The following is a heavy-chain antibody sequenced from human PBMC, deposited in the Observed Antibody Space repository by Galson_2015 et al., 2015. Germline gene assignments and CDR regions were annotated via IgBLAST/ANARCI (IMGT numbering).Heavy chain of an antibody. V-gene: IGHV3-7*05. CDR1: GFTYSSYW. CDR2: IKQDGSEK. CDR3: ARALYYYGSGSSQYYFDY. Sequence: SLRLSCAASGFTYSSYWMSWVRQAPGKGLEWVANIKQDGSEKYYVDSVKGRFTISRDNAKNSLYLQMNSLRAEDTAVYYCARALYYYGSGSSQYYFDYWGQGTLVTVSS. D-gene: IGHD3-10*01. J-gene: IGHJ4*02.